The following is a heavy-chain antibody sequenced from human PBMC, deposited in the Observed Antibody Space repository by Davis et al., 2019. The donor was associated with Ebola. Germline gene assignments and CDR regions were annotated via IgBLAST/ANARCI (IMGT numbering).Heavy chain of an antibody. CDR2: INPNSGGT. V-gene: IGHV1-2*04. Sequence: ASVKVSCKASGYTFTGYDMHWVRQAPGQGLEWMGWINPNSGGTNYAQKFQGWVTMTRDTSISTAYMELSRLRSDDTAVYYCARGKTHLTYYDSSGDYYGMDVWGQGTTVTVSS. CDR3: ARGKTHLTYYDSSGDYYGMDV. J-gene: IGHJ6*02. CDR1: GYTFTGYD. D-gene: IGHD3-22*01.